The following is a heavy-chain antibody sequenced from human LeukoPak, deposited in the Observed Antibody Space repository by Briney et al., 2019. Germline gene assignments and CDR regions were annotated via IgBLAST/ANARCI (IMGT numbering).Heavy chain of an antibody. V-gene: IGHV3-30*07. J-gene: IGHJ4*02. CDR2: IGFDGVIK. Sequence: GGSLRLSCAASGFTFNNYPMHWVRQAPGKGLEWVAGIGFDGVIKLYTDSVKGRFTISRDDSKNTLYLQMNGLRAEDTAVYYCARDRSVVVAATFYFDYWGQGTLVTVSS. D-gene: IGHD2-15*01. CDR1: GFTFNNYP. CDR3: ARDRSVVVAATFYFDY.